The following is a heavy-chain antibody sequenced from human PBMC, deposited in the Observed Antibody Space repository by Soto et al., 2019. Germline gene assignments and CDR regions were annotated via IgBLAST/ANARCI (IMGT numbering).Heavy chain of an antibody. CDR2: VNHSGST. J-gene: IGHJ6*02. V-gene: IGHV4-39*01. Sequence: SETLSLTCTVSGGSISSSSYYCGWIRQPPGKGLEWIGKVNHSGSTNYNPSLKSRVTISVETSKSQFSLKLSSVTAADTAVYYCAGGDYYHSSGYYFYYYTMDVWGQGTTVTVSS. CDR3: AGGDYYHSSGYYFYYYTMDV. CDR1: GGSISSSSYY. D-gene: IGHD3-22*01.